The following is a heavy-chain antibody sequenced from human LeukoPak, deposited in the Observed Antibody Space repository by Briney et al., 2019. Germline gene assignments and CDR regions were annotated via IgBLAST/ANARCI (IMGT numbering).Heavy chain of an antibody. CDR3: ANHISTTTGALDI. V-gene: IGHV3-23*01. J-gene: IGHJ3*02. Sequence: GGSLRLSCAASGFTFSSYAMTWVRQAPGKGLEWVSIISGSGGSTSYADSVKGRFTISRDNSKNTLYLQMNSLRAEDTAVYYCANHISTTTGALDIWGQGTMVTVSS. D-gene: IGHD7-27*01. CDR1: GFTFSSYA. CDR2: ISGSGGST.